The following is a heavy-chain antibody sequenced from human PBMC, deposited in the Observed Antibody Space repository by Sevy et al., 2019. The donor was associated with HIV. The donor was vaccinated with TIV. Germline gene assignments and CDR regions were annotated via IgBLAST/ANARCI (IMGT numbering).Heavy chain of an antibody. V-gene: IGHV3-23*01. CDR3: AKDRTYTVTTGGFDY. CDR1: GFTFSSYA. Sequence: GGSLRLSCAASGFTFSSYAMSWVRQAPGKGLEWVSAISGSGGSTYYADSVKGRFTISRDNSKNTRYLQMNSLRAEDTAVYYCAKDRTYTVTTGGFDYWGQGTLVTVSS. CDR2: ISGSGGST. D-gene: IGHD4-17*01. J-gene: IGHJ4*02.